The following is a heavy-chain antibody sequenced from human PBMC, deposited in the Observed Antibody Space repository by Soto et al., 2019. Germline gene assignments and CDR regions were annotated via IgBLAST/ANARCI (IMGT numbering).Heavy chain of an antibody. CDR1: GGTFRRHA. CDR2: IIPMFGTT. D-gene: IGHD6-13*01. CDR3: ARAAIHGSSWYFWFDP. Sequence: QVQLVQAGSEVKMPGSSVKVSCKTSGGTFRRHAINWVRQAPGQGLEWMGGIIPMFGTTNYAQKLKGRVTISADESTSTAYMELSSLRSEDAAVYYCARAAIHGSSWYFWFDPWGQGTLVTVSS. J-gene: IGHJ5*02. V-gene: IGHV1-69*01.